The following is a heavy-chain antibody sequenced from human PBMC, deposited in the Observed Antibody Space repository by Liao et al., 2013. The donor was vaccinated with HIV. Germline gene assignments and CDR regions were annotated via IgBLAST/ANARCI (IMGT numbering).Heavy chain of an antibody. CDR1: GDSINNSSYY. V-gene: IGHV4-39*07. D-gene: IGHD2-21*01. J-gene: IGHJ4*02. Sequence: QLQLQESGPGLVKPSETLSLTCTVSGDSINNSSYYWGWIRQPPGKGLEWIGSVYYSGSTYYNPSLKSRVTISVDTSKNQFSLKLSSVTAADTAVYYCARDLSFSPPGVVIESYWGQGTLVTVSS. CDR3: ARDLSFSPPGVVIESY. CDR2: VYYSGST.